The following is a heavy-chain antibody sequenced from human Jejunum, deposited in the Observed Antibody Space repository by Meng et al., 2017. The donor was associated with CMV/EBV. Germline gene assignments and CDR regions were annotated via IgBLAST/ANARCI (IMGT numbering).Heavy chain of an antibody. CDR1: GFTWENYG. Sequence: GFTWENYGLHWVRQAGGKGLERVAEMAYDGKNQYCADAVKRGFTLSGDNYKNTVYLQMNSVRPEDTAVYYCARDDYGNAGAYFDYWGQGTLVTVSS. D-gene: IGHD4-11*01. V-gene: IGHV3-30*19. CDR2: MAYDGKNQ. CDR3: ARDDYGNAGAYFDY. J-gene: IGHJ4*02.